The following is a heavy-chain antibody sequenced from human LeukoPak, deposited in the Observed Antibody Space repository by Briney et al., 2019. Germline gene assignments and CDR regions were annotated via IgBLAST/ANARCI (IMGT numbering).Heavy chain of an antibody. CDR2: ISEDGGNK. J-gene: IGHJ4*02. Sequence: GKSLRLSCAASGFTFRTYAMHWVRQAPGKGLEWVTIISEDGGNKYYADSVKGRFTISRDNAKNSLYLQMNSLRAEDTAVYYCASGSPDYWGQGTLVTVSS. V-gene: IGHV3-30-3*01. CDR3: ASGSPDY. CDR1: GFTFRTYA. D-gene: IGHD5-12*01.